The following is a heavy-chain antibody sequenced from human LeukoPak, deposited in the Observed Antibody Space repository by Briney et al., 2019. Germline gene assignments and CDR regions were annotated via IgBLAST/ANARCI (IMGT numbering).Heavy chain of an antibody. Sequence: ASVKVSCKATGYTFTSYGISWVRQAPGQGLEWMGWISAYNGNTNCAQKLQGRVTMTTDTSTSTAYMELRSLRSDDTAVYYCAITDHDSSSWYYFDYWGQGTLVTVSS. CDR3: AITDHDSSSWYYFDY. J-gene: IGHJ4*02. D-gene: IGHD6-13*01. CDR2: ISAYNGNT. V-gene: IGHV1-18*01. CDR1: GYTFTSYG.